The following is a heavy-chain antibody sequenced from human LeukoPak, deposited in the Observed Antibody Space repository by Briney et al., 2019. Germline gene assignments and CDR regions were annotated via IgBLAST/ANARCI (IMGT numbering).Heavy chain of an antibody. CDR2: IYPGDSDT. J-gene: IGHJ5*02. D-gene: IGHD5-12*01. CDR1: GYSFTSYW. CDR3: ARSDGYTPSWFAR. V-gene: IGHV5-51*01. Sequence: GEAPKIFFKGSGYSFTSYWIGRGRQRPGKGVGGMGIIYPGDSDTRYSPSFQGQVTISADKSISTAYLQWSSLKASDTAMYYCARSDGYTPSWFARWGQGTLVTVSS.